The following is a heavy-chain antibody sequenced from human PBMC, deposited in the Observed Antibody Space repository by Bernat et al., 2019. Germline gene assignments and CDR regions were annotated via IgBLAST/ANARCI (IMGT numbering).Heavy chain of an antibody. CDR2: IKQDGSEK. CDR1: GFTFSSYW. J-gene: IGHJ6*02. V-gene: IGHV3-7*04. CDR3: ARARAAYSSRPYGMDV. D-gene: IGHD6-13*01. Sequence: EVQLVESGGGLVQPGGSLRLSCAASGFTFSSYWMSWVRQAPGKGLEWVANIKQDGSEKYYVDSVKGRFTISRDNAKNSLYLQMNSLRAEDTAVYYCARARAAYSSRPYGMDVWGQGTTVTVSS.